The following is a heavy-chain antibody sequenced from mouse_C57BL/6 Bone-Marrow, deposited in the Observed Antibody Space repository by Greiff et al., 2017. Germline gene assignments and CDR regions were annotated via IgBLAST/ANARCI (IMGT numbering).Heavy chain of an antibody. J-gene: IGHJ1*03. CDR3: ARSTYHRGYFDV. D-gene: IGHD2-14*01. V-gene: IGHV1-81*01. CDR1: GYTFTSSG. Sequence: QVQLQQSGAELARPGASVKLSCKASGYTFTSSGISWVKQRTGQGLEWIGEIYPRSGNTYYNEKFKGKATLTADKSSSTAYMELRSLTSEDSAVYFGARSTYHRGYFDVWGTVTTVTVSS. CDR2: IYPRSGNT.